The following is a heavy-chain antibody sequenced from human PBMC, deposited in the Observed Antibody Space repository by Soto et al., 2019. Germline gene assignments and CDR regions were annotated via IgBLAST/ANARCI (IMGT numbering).Heavy chain of an antibody. CDR2: IIPILGIA. J-gene: IGHJ6*03. CDR3: ARDATHSSSREYYYYYMDV. V-gene: IGHV1-69*04. D-gene: IGHD6-6*01. Sequence: GASVKVSCKASGGTFSSYTISWVRQAPGQRLEWMGRIIPILGIANYAQKFQGRVTITADKSTSTAYMELSSLRSEDTAVYYCARDATHSSSREYYYYYMDVWGKGTTVTVSS. CDR1: GGTFSSYT.